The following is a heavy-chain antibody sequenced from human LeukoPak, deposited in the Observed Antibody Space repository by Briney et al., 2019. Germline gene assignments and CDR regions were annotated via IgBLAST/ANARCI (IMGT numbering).Heavy chain of an antibody. D-gene: IGHD5-24*01. Sequence: PSETLSLTCSVSSGPISNYYWSWIRQAPGQGPEWIGYIIYSGSTDYNPSLKSRVTISVDTSKNQFSLRLRSVTATDTAVYYCARAEIYNDPREYYFGLDVWGQGTTVTVSS. V-gene: IGHV4-59*08. CDR3: ARAEIYNDPREYYFGLDV. CDR1: SGPISNYY. CDR2: IIYSGST. J-gene: IGHJ6*02.